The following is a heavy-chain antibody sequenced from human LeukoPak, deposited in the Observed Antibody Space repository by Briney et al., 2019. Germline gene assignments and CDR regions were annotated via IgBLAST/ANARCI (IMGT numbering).Heavy chain of an antibody. CDR2: ISGSGGST. CDR3: AQTKLGYCSSGSCYSRHYRLDY. D-gene: IGHD2-15*01. CDR1: GFTFSSYA. Sequence: GGSLRLSCAASGFTFSSYAMSWVRQAPGKGLEGVSAISGSGGSTFYTDSVKGRFTISRDNSKNTLFLQMNSLRAEDTAVYYCAQTKLGYCSSGSCYSRHYRLDYWGQGTLVTVSS. V-gene: IGHV3-23*01. J-gene: IGHJ4*02.